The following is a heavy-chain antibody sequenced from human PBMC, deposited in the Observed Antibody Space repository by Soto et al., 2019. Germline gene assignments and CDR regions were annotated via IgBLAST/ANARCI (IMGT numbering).Heavy chain of an antibody. CDR2: ISGSGGST. CDR1: GFTFSSYA. J-gene: IGHJ6*02. Sequence: EVQLLESGGGLVQPGGSLRLSCAASGFTFSSYAMSWVRQAPGKGLEWVSAISGSGGSTYYADSVKGRFTISRDNSKNTLSLQMNSLRAEDTAVYYCAKDLGIVVVPAAPGYGMDVWGQGTTVTVSS. D-gene: IGHD2-2*01. V-gene: IGHV3-23*01. CDR3: AKDLGIVVVPAAPGYGMDV.